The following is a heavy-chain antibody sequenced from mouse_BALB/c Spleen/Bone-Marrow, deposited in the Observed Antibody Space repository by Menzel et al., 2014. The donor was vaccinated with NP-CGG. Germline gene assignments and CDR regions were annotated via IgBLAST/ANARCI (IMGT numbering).Heavy chain of an antibody. CDR3: ARGLYGNSGY. D-gene: IGHD2-1*01. CDR2: IDPSDSYT. J-gene: IGHJ2*01. V-gene: IGHV1-69*02. CDR1: GYTFTSYW. Sequence: QVMLVESGAELVKPGASVELSCKASGYTFTSYWMHWVKQRPGQGLEWIGEIDPSDSYTNYNQKFKGKATLTVDKSSSTAYMQLSSLTSEDSAVYYCARGLYGNSGYWGQGTTLTVSS.